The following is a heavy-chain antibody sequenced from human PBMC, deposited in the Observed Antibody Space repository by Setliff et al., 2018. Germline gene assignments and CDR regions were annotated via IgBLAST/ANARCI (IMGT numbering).Heavy chain of an antibody. CDR3: ARMSGFLYMDV. J-gene: IGHJ6*03. Sequence: SETLSLTCTVSGYSISSGYHWAWIRQLPGKGLEWIGTIYHSGSTYFNPSLESRVTLSVDTSKNQFSLKLTSVIAADTAVYYCARMSGFLYMDVWGQGTPVTVSS. V-gene: IGHV4-38-2*02. CDR1: GYSISSGYH. D-gene: IGHD3-3*01. CDR2: IYHSGST.